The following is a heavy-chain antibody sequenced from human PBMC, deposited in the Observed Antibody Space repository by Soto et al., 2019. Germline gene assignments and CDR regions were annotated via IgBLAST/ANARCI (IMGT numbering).Heavy chain of an antibody. CDR3: ARELGGSYPFHFDY. J-gene: IGHJ4*02. CDR2: INPNSGGT. CDR1: GYTFTGYY. Sequence: ASVKVSCKASGYTFTGYYMHWVRQAPGQGLEWMGWINPNSGGTNYAQKFQGWVTMTRDTSISTAYMELSRLRSDDTAVYYCARELGGSYPFHFDYWGQGTLVNVSS. D-gene: IGHD1-26*01. V-gene: IGHV1-2*04.